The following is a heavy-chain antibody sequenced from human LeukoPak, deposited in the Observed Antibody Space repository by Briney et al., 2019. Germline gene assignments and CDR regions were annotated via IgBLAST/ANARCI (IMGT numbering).Heavy chain of an antibody. CDR1: GFTFSTYS. V-gene: IGHV3-48*01. Sequence: GGSLRLSCAASGFTFSTYSMNWVRQAPGKGLEWVSYISSSSSTIYYADSVKGRFTISGDNAKNSLYLQMNSLRAEDTAVYYCARGSTYYDSSGQVPFDYWGQGTLVTVSS. CDR3: ARGSTYYDSSGQVPFDY. D-gene: IGHD3-22*01. J-gene: IGHJ4*02. CDR2: ISSSSSTI.